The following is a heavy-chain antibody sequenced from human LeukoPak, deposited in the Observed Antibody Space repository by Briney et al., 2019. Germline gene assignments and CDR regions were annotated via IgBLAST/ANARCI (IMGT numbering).Heavy chain of an antibody. CDR2: INWNGGST. D-gene: IGHD3-10*01. CDR3: ARRTQPYGSGNQYYFDY. V-gene: IGHV3-20*04. J-gene: IGHJ4*02. Sequence: PGGSLRLSCAASGFTFDDYGMSWVRQAPGKGLEWVSGINWNGGSTGYADSVKGRFTISRDNAKNSLYLQMNSLRAEDTALYYCARRTQPYGSGNQYYFDYWGQGTLVTVSS. CDR1: GFTFDDYG.